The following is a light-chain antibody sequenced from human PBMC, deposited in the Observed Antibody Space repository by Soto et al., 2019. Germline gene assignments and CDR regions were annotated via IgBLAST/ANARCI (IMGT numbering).Light chain of an antibody. CDR2: GAS. CDR1: QDISNS. V-gene: IGKV1-39*01. CDR3: QQSYSTPYT. Sequence: DIQMTQTPSSLSLSVGDRVTITCRASQDISNSLNWYQQKPGKSPRALIYGASSLESGVPSRFSGRGSGTDFTLSISSLQPEDFATYFCQQSYSTPYTFGQGTSLRIK. J-gene: IGKJ2*01.